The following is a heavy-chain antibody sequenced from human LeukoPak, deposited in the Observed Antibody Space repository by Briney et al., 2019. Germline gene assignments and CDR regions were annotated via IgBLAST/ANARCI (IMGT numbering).Heavy chain of an antibody. J-gene: IGHJ4*02. Sequence: ASVKVSCKASGYTFTGYYMHWVRQAPGQGLEWMGWINPNSGNTKYAQKLQGRVTMTTDTSTSTAYMELRSLRSDDTAVYYCARFTPRLTREKFDYWGQGTLVTVSS. D-gene: IGHD2-2*01. CDR2: INPNSGNT. V-gene: IGHV1-18*04. CDR3: ARFTPRLTREKFDY. CDR1: GYTFTGYY.